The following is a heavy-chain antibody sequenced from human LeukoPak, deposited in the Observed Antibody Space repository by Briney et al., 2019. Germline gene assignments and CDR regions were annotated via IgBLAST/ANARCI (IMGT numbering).Heavy chain of an antibody. Sequence: SETLSLTCTVSGGSISSSSYYWGWIRQPPGKGLEWIGSIYYSGSTYYNPSLKSRVTISVDTSKNQFSLKLSSVTAADTAVYYCARLTRYFDWLFPYYFDYWGQGTLVTVSS. CDR3: ARLTRYFDWLFPYYFDY. J-gene: IGHJ4*02. V-gene: IGHV4-39*01. D-gene: IGHD3-9*01. CDR1: GGSISSSSYY. CDR2: IYYSGST.